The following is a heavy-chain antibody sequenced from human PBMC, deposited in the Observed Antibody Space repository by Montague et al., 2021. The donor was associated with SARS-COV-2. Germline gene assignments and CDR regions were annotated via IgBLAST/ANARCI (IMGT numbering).Heavy chain of an antibody. D-gene: IGHD3-10*01. CDR2: IYYSGST. V-gene: IGHV4-59*01. CDR1: GGSISSYY. Sequence: SETLSLTCTVSGGSISSYYWSWIRQPPGKGLEWIGYIYYSGSTNXNPSLRSRVTISVDTSKNQFSLKLSSVTAADTAVYYCARALYGSGSYPRGTDYYYYGMDVWGQGTTVTVSS. CDR3: ARALYGSGSYPRGTDYYYYGMDV. J-gene: IGHJ6*02.